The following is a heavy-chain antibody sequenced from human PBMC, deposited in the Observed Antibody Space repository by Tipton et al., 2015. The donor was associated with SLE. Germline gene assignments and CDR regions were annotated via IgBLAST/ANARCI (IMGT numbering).Heavy chain of an antibody. CDR1: GFTFSDCG. D-gene: IGHD2-8*02. V-gene: IGHV3-30*12. CDR2: VRYDGSQT. CDR3: ARSGISGVDD. J-gene: IGHJ4*02. Sequence: SGFTFSDCGMHWVRQAPGKGLEWVAFVRYDGSQTYYADSVKGRVAISRDNSRNTLYLQMNSLRAEDTAVYYCARSGISGVDDWGQGTLVTVSS.